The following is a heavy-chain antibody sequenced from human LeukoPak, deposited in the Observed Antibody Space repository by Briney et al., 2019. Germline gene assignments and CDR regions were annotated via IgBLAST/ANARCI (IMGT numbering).Heavy chain of an antibody. Sequence: SETLSLTCAVSGGSISSSNWWSWVRPPPGKGLEWIGEIYHSGSTNYNPSLKSRVTISVDKSKNQFSLNLSSVTAADTAVYYWARLITAGGIDYWGQGTLVTVSS. CDR3: ARLITAGGIDY. D-gene: IGHD6-13*01. CDR1: GGSISSSNW. CDR2: IYHSGST. V-gene: IGHV4-4*02. J-gene: IGHJ4*02.